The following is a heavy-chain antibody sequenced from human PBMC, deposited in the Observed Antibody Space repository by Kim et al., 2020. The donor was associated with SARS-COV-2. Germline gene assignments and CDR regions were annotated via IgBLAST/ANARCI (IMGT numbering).Heavy chain of an antibody. Sequence: SETLSLTCTVSGGSISSYYWSWIRQPPGKGLEWIGYIYYSGSTNYNPSLKSRVTISVDTSKNQFSLKLSSVTAADTAVYYCARDGPAEFGEPFRVRRYYYYGMDVWGQGTTVTVSS. V-gene: IGHV4-59*01. CDR3: ARDGPAEFGEPFRVRRYYYYGMDV. CDR1: GGSISSYY. CDR2: IYYSGST. D-gene: IGHD3-10*01. J-gene: IGHJ6*02.